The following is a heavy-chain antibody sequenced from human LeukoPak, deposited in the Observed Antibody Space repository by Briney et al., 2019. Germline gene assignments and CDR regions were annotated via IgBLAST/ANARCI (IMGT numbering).Heavy chain of an antibody. CDR2: IYYSGST. CDR1: GGSFSGYY. J-gene: IGHJ4*02. D-gene: IGHD3-10*01. CDR3: ARVVRGVIPYYFDY. V-gene: IGHV4-31*11. Sequence: SETLSLTCAVYGGSFSGYYWSWIRQHPGKGLEWIGYIYYSGSTYYNPSLKSRVTISVDTSKNQFSLKLSSVTAADTAVYYCARVVRGVIPYYFDYWGQGTLVTVSS.